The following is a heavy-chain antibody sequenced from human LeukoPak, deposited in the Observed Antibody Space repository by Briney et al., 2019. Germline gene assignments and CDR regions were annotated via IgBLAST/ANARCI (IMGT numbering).Heavy chain of an antibody. J-gene: IGHJ6*03. CDR1: GGSISSHY. Sequence: SETLSLTCTVSGGSISSHYWSWIRQPPGKGLEWIGYIYYGGSTNYNPSLKSRVTISVDTSKNQFSLKLSSVTAADTAVYYCARGEELEPPDYYMDVWGKGTTVTVSS. D-gene: IGHD1-1*01. V-gene: IGHV4-59*11. CDR3: ARGEELEPPDYYMDV. CDR2: IYYGGST.